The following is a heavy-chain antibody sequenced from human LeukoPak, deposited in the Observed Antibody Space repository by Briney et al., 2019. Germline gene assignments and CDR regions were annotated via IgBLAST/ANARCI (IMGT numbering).Heavy chain of an antibody. V-gene: IGHV4-39*01. CDR1: GGSISSSSYY. Sequence: KPSETLSLTCTVSGGSISSSSYYWGWIRQPPGKGLEWIGSIYYSGSTYYNPSLKSRITISVDTPKNQFSLKLSSVTAADTAVYYCARRVRRIAAPGEIDYWGQGTLVTVSS. J-gene: IGHJ4*02. D-gene: IGHD6-13*01. CDR3: ARRVRRIAAPGEIDY. CDR2: IYYSGST.